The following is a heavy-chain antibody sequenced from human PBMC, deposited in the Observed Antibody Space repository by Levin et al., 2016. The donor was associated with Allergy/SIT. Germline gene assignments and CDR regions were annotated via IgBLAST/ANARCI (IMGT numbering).Heavy chain of an antibody. CDR2: MNPNSGNT. J-gene: IGHJ6*03. D-gene: IGHD2-2*01. V-gene: IGHV1-8*01. CDR3: ARGGRCSSTSCYRSMDV. CDR1: GYTFTNYH. Sequence: ASVKVSCKASGYTFTNYHVNWVRQAPGQGLEWMGWMNPNSGNTGYAQKFQGRVTMTRNTSISTAYMEVSSLRSEDTAVYYCARGGRCSSTSCYRSMDVWGKGTTVTVSS.